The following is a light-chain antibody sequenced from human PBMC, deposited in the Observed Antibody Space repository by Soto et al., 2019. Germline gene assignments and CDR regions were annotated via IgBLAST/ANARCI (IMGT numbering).Light chain of an antibody. J-gene: IGKJ5*01. CDR2: AAS. CDR1: QSVSSN. V-gene: IGKV3-15*01. CDR3: QQNNNWPPIT. Sequence: EIVRTQSPATRSLSPGERSTLCCRASQSVSSNLAWYQQKPGQAPRLLIYAASARATGVPARFSGSGSGTEFTLTISSLQSEDFAVYYCQQNNNWPPITFGQGTRLEIK.